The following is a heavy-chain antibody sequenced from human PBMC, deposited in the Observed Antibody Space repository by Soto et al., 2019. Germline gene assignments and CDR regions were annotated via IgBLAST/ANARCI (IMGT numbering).Heavy chain of an antibody. Sequence: QVQLVQSGAEVKKPGSSVKVSCKASGGTFSSYAISWVRQAPGQGLEWMGGIIPIFGTANYAQKFQGRVTITADESTSTDYMELSSLRSDDTAVYYCARELAELERRRYFQHWGQGTLVTVSS. D-gene: IGHD1-1*01. V-gene: IGHV1-69*01. CDR2: IIPIFGTA. CDR1: GGTFSSYA. CDR3: ARELAELERRRYFQH. J-gene: IGHJ1*01.